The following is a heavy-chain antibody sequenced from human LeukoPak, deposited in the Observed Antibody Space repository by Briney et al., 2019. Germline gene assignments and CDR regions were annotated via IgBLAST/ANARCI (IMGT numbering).Heavy chain of an antibody. CDR1: GFSFNSAA. Sequence: GGSLRLSCAASGFSFNSAAMTWVRQAPGKGLEWVSLVSSSGANTYYADSVKGRFTISRDNSKNTLYLQMNSLRAEDTAVYYCAKDRVSRLDYWGQGTLVTVSS. CDR2: VSSSGANT. D-gene: IGHD2-8*01. V-gene: IGHV3-23*01. J-gene: IGHJ4*02. CDR3: AKDRVSRLDY.